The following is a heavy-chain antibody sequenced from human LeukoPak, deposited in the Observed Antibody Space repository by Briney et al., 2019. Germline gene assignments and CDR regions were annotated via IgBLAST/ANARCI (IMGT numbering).Heavy chain of an antibody. J-gene: IGHJ4*02. CDR1: GYAFSSYG. CDR2: ISGYNGNT. V-gene: IGHV1-18*01. D-gene: IGHD5/OR15-5a*01. CDR3: ARDWHSVSSTREIYFDY. Sequence: GASVKVSCKASGYAFSSYGISWVRQAPGQGLEWMGWISGYNGNTNYAQKLQGRVTMTTDTSTTTAYMELRSLRYDDTAVYHCARDWHSVSSTREIYFDYWGQGTLVTVSS.